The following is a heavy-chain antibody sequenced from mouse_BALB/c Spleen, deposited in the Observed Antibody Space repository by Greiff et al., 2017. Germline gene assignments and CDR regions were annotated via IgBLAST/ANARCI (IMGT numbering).Heavy chain of an antibody. CDR1: GFSLTSYG. J-gene: IGHJ1*01. CDR3: ARSPYGNHWYFDV. Sequence: QVQLQQSGPGLVAPSQSLSITCTVSGFSLTSYGVHWVRQPPGKGLEWLGVIWAGGSTNYNSALMSRLSISKDNSKSQVFLKMNSLQTDDTAMYYCARSPYGNHWYFDVWGAGTTVTVSS. D-gene: IGHD2-1*01. V-gene: IGHV2-9*02. CDR2: IWAGGST.